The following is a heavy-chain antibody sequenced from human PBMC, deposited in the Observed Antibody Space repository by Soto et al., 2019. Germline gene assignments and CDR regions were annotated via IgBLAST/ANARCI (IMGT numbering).Heavy chain of an antibody. CDR2: ISYDGSNK. CDR1: VFTFSSYG. Sequence: PGWSLRLSCSASVFTFSSYGMHWVRQAPGKGLEWVAVISYDGSNKYYADSVKGRFTISRDNSKNTLYLQMNSLRAEDTAVYYCAKDLEVGATTYYWGQGTLVTVSS. D-gene: IGHD1-26*01. V-gene: IGHV3-30*18. J-gene: IGHJ4*02. CDR3: AKDLEVGATTYY.